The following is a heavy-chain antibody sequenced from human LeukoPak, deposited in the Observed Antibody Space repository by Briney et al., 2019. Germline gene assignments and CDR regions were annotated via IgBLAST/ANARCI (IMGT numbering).Heavy chain of an antibody. CDR2: IRYDGSNK. CDR1: RFTFSSYG. Sequence: PGGSLRLSCAASRFTFSSYGMHWVRQAPGKGLEWVAFIRYDGSNKYYADSVKGRFTISRDNSKNTLYLPMNSLRAEDTAVYYCAANLYGDYVDLPGYWGQGTLVTVSS. CDR3: AANLYGDYVDLPGY. J-gene: IGHJ4*02. D-gene: IGHD4-17*01. V-gene: IGHV3-30*02.